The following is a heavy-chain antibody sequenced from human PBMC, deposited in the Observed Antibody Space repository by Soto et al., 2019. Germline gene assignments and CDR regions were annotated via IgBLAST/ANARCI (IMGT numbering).Heavy chain of an antibody. V-gene: IGHV5-51*01. Sequence: PGESLKISCKGSGSSFTSYWIGWVRQMPGKGLEWMGIIYPGDSDTRYSPSFQGQVTISADKSISTAYLQWSSLKASDTAMYYCARPLYYYDSSGYDYGMDVWGQGTTVTVSS. CDR3: ARPLYYYDSSGYDYGMDV. CDR2: IYPGDSDT. J-gene: IGHJ6*02. D-gene: IGHD3-22*01. CDR1: GSSFTSYW.